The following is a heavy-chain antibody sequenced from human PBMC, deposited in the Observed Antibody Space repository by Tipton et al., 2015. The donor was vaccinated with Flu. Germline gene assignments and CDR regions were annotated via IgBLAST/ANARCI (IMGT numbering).Heavy chain of an antibody. CDR2: INPGGGSI. V-gene: IGHV1-46*01. D-gene: IGHD5-18*01. J-gene: IGHJ4*02. Sequence: QVQLVQSGAEVAKPGASVKVSCRTSGYTFTNYYVHWVRQALGQGLEWMGVINPGGGSITYAQNFQGRATLTRDTSTSTVSMELYSLRSDDTAVYYCAGSLRGYSYAISNYWGQGTLVTVSS. CDR3: AGSLRGYSYAISNY. CDR1: GYTFTNYY.